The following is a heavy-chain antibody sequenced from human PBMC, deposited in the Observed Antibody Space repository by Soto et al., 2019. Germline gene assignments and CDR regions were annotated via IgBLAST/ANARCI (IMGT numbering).Heavy chain of an antibody. CDR1: GGSISSGDYY. D-gene: IGHD2-2*01. V-gene: IGHV4-30-4*01. CDR3: VRGDPGACSSTSCSDAFDL. Sequence: QVQLQESGPGLVKPSQTLSLTCTVSGGSISSGDYYWNWIRQPPGKGLEWIGSISYSGSTYYSPSLKSLVTISVGTSKNQCSLKLRSVTAADTAVYYCVRGDPGACSSTSCSDAFDLWGRGTMVAVSS. CDR2: ISYSGST. J-gene: IGHJ3*01.